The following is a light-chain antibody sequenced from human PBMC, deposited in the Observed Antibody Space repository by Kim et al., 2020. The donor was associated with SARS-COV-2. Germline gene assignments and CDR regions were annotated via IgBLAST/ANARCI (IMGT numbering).Light chain of an antibody. CDR1: QDISNY. J-gene: IGKJ1*01. CDR2: DAS. CDR3: QKYKSVPWT. V-gene: IGKV1-27*01. Sequence: DIQMTQSPSSLSASVGDRVTITCRASQDISNYLAWYQQRPGKVPKLLIYDASALQSGVPSRFAGSGSGTDFTLTITNLQPEDVATYYCQKYKSVPWTFGPGTRVEIK.